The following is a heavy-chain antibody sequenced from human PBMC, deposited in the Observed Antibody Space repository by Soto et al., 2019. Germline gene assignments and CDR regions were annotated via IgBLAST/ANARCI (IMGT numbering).Heavy chain of an antibody. CDR1: GFTFSSYA. D-gene: IGHD3-22*01. CDR2: ISYDGSNK. Sequence: WGSLRLSCAASGFTFSSYAMHWVRQAPGKGLEWVAVISYDGSNKYYADSVKGRFTISRDNSKNTLYLQMNSLRAEDTAVYYCARAENTYYYDSSGYYWGQGTLVTVSS. J-gene: IGHJ4*02. CDR3: ARAENTYYYDSSGYY. V-gene: IGHV3-30-3*01.